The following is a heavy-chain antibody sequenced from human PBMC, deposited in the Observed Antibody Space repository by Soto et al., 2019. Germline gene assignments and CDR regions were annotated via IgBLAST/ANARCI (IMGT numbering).Heavy chain of an antibody. CDR2: IYPGDSDT. CDR3: ARYDFWSGPYRNYGMDV. V-gene: IGHV5-51*01. J-gene: IGHJ6*02. CDR1: GYSFTSYW. Sequence: GESLKISCKGSGYSFTSYWIGWVRQMPGKGPEWMGIIYPGDSDTRYSPSFQGQVTISADKSISTAYLQWSSLKASDTAMYYRARYDFWSGPYRNYGMDVWGQGTTVTVSS. D-gene: IGHD3-3*01.